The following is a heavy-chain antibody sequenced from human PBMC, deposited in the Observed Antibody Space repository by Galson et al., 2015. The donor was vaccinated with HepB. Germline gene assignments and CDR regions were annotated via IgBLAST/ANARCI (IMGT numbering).Heavy chain of an antibody. Sequence: QSGAEVKKPGESLRISCKGSGYSFTSYWISWVRQMPGKGLEWMGRIDPSDSYTNHSPSFRGHVTISADKSISTAYLQWSSLKASDTAMYYCARHAIGCSSTSCYSVFDYWGQGTLVTVSS. V-gene: IGHV5-10-1*01. CDR3: ARHAIGCSSTSCYSVFDY. J-gene: IGHJ4*02. CDR2: IDPSDSYT. CDR1: GYSFTSYW. D-gene: IGHD2-2*02.